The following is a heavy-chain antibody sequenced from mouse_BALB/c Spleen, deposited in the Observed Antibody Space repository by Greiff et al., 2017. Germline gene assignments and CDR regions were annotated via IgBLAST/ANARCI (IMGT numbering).Heavy chain of an antibody. CDR1: GYSITSDYA. V-gene: IGHV3-2*02. CDR2: ISYSGST. J-gene: IGHJ1*01. Sequence: EVQLQQSGPGLVKPSQSLSLTCTVTGYSITSDYAWNWIRQFPGNKLEWMGYISYSGSTSYNPSLKSRISITRDTSKNQFFLQLNSVTTEDTATYYCASKDYGDFDVWGAGTTVTVSS. CDR3: ASKDYGDFDV. D-gene: IGHD1-1*01.